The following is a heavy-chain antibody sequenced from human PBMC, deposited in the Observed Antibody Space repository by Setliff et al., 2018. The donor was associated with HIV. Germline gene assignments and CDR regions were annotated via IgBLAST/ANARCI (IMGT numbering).Heavy chain of an antibody. CDR1: GASFSGYY. CDR3: ARLTTTYYYDSRGHYYQTFTPSFDS. J-gene: IGHJ4*02. Sequence: SETLSLTCAVYGASFSGYYWAWIRQSPGTGLEWIGEINHSGITNYNPTLKSRVTISTDTSKNQFSLKLSSVTAADTAVFYCARLTTTYYYDSRGHYYQTFTPSFDSWGQGTLVTVSS. CDR2: INHSGIT. V-gene: IGHV4-34*01. D-gene: IGHD3-22*01.